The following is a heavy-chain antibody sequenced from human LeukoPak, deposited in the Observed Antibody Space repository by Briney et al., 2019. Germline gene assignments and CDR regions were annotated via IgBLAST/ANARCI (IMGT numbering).Heavy chain of an antibody. D-gene: IGHD6-6*01. V-gene: IGHV1-2*02. CDR1: GYTFTSYD. CDR2: INPNSGGT. CDR3: ARDGGVSIAAHLYYYYMDV. J-gene: IGHJ6*03. Sequence: ASVKVSCKASGYTFTSYDINWVRQAPGQGLEWMGWINPNSGGTNYAQKFQGRVTMTRDTSISTAYMELSRLRSDDTAVYYCARDGGVSIAAHLYYYYMDVWGKGTTVTVSS.